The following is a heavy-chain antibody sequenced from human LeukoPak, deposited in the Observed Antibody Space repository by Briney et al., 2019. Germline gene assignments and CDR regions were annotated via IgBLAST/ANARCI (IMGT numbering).Heavy chain of an antibody. Sequence: SSETLSLTCAVYGGSFSGYYWSWIRQPPGKGLEWIGEINHSGSTNYNPSLKSRVTISVDTSKNQFSLKLSSVTAADTAVYYCARAPFYPIFPTFGGVIVLPDYYYYYMDVWGKGTTVTVSS. J-gene: IGHJ6*03. CDR2: INHSGST. D-gene: IGHD3-16*02. CDR1: GGSFSGYY. V-gene: IGHV4-34*01. CDR3: ARAPFYPIFPTFGGVIVLPDYYYYYMDV.